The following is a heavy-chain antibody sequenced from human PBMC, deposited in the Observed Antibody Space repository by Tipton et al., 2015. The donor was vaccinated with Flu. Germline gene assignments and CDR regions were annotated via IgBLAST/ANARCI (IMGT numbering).Heavy chain of an antibody. CDR2: TYYRSKWYN. J-gene: IGHJ6*02. CDR1: GDSVSSNSAA. D-gene: IGHD2-2*01. V-gene: IGHV6-1*01. Sequence: LVQPSQTLSLTCAISGDSVSSNSAAWNWIRQSPSRGLEWLGRTYYRSKWYNGYAVSVKSRITINPDTSKNQFSPQLNSVTPEDPAVYYCARDLDHMVVVPAANRGYDDYYYGMDVWGQGTPVTVSS. CDR3: ARDLDHMVVVPAANRGYDDYYYGMDV.